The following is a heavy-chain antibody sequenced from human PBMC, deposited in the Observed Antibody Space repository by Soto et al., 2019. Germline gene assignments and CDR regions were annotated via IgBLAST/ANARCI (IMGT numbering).Heavy chain of an antibody. J-gene: IGHJ6*02. D-gene: IGHD3-3*01. Sequence: QVQLVQSGAEVKKPGSSVKVSCKASGGTFSSYAISWVRQAPGQGLEWMGGIIPIFGTANYAQKFQGRVTITADESTSTAYMELSSLRSEDTAVYYCARLRFLEWLSRYDYYGMDVWGQGTTVTVSS. CDR1: GGTFSSYA. CDR2: IIPIFGTA. CDR3: ARLRFLEWLSRYDYYGMDV. V-gene: IGHV1-69*01.